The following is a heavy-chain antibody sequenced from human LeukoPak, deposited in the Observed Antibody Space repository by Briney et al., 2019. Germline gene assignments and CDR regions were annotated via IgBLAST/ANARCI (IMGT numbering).Heavy chain of an antibody. CDR2: IYPGDSDT. Sequence: GDSLQISSNGSCYSFISYWIGWVRPLPGKGREWMGIIYPGDSDTRYSPSFQGQVTFSADKSISTAYLQWSSLKASDTAMYYCARLWRTGPYNSGGYFDYWGQGTLVTVSS. CDR1: CYSFISYW. D-gene: IGHD3-22*01. CDR3: ARLWRTGPYNSGGYFDY. V-gene: IGHV5-51*01. J-gene: IGHJ4*02.